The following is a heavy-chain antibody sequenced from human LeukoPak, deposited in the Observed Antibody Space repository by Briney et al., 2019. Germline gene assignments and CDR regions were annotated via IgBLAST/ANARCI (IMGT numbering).Heavy chain of an antibody. D-gene: IGHD5-18*01. CDR3: GKDIIDSYGSYSMDV. CDR1: GFSFDDYA. CDR2: ISWNSGSI. Sequence: GRSLRLSCAASGFSFDDYAMHWVRQAPGMGLEWVSGISWNSGSIGYADSVKGRFTISRDNAKNSLYLQMNSLRTEDTALYYCGKDIIDSYGSYSMDVWGQGTTVTVSS. V-gene: IGHV3-9*01. J-gene: IGHJ6*02.